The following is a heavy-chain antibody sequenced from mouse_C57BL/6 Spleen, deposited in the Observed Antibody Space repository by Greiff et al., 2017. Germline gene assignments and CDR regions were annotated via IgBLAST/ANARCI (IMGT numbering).Heavy chain of an antibody. Sequence: EVKLMESGPGLVKPSQSLSLTCSVTGYSITSGYYWNWIRQFPGNKLEWMGYISYDGSNNYNPSLKNRISITRDTSKNQFFLKLNSVSTEDTATYYCARRDYYDYADWYFDVWGTGTTVTVSS. V-gene: IGHV3-6*01. CDR2: ISYDGSN. CDR1: GYSITSGYY. J-gene: IGHJ1*03. CDR3: ARRDYYDYADWYFDV. D-gene: IGHD2-4*01.